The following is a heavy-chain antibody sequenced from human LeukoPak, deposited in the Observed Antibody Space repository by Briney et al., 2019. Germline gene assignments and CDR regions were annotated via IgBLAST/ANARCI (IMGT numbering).Heavy chain of an antibody. CDR1: VSTFTGYF. D-gene: IGHD3-22*01. Sequence: ASVKVSCKASVSTFTGYFIHWVRQAPGQGLEGMGCIDPNSGDTKYTQKFQGRVSIPRDTSTRTAYMELSRLRSDDTAVYSCARSGSTGYSLDYWGQGTLVIVSS. CDR3: ARSGSTGYSLDY. V-gene: IGHV1-2*02. J-gene: IGHJ4*02. CDR2: IDPNSGDT.